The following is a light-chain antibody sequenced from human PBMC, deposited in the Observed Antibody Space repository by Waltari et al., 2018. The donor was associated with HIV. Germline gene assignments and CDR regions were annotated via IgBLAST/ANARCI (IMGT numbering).Light chain of an antibody. CDR3: MQSLQIPLT. CDR1: QSLQHSNRKTY. CDR2: EVS. J-gene: IGKJ4*01. V-gene: IGKV2D-29*01. Sequence: DIVMTQTPLSLSVTPGQPASISCKSNQSLQHSNRKTYLYWYLQKSGQPPQLLIYEVSNRFPGVPDRFSGSGSGTDFTLKISRVEAEDVGVYYCMQSLQIPLTFGGGTKVEIK.